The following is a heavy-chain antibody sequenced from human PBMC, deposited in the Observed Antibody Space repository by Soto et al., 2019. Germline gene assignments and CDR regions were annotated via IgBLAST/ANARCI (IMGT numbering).Heavy chain of an antibody. V-gene: IGHV3-23*01. CDR3: AKHLHPGYGDCAEHYYGMDV. J-gene: IGHJ6*02. CDR1: GFTFSSYA. Sequence: GGSLRLSCAASGFTFSSYAMSWVRQAPGKGLEWVSAISGSGGSTYYADSVKGRFTISRDNSKNTLYLQMNSLRAEDTAVYYCAKHLHPGYGDCAEHYYGMDVWGQGTTLTVSS. CDR2: ISGSGGST. D-gene: IGHD4-17*01.